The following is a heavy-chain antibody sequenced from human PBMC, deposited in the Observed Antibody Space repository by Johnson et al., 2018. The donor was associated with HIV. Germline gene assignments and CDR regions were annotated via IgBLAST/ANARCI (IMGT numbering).Heavy chain of an antibody. Sequence: QVQLVESGGGVVQPGRSLRLSCAASGFTFSSYAMHWVRQAPGKGLEWVAVISYDGSNKYYADSVKGRFTISRDNAKNTMYRQMNSLRAEDTAVYYCGRAGDAAAFGLWGQGKMVTVSS. V-gene: IGHV3-30-3*01. D-gene: IGHD3-10*01. CDR2: ISYDGSNK. J-gene: IGHJ3*01. CDR1: GFTFSSYA. CDR3: GRAGDAAAFGL.